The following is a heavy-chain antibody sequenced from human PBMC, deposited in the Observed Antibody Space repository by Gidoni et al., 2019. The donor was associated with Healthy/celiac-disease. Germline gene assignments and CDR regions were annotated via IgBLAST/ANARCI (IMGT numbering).Heavy chain of an antibody. CDR3: ARDLVVVVAATPSVYYYYGMDV. CDR2: ISSSSSYI. J-gene: IGHJ6*02. V-gene: IGHV3-21*01. Sequence: EVQLVESGGGLVKPGGSLRLSCAASGFPFSSYRMNWVRQAPGKGLEWVSSISSSSSYIYYADSVKGRFTISRDNAKNSLYLQMNSLRAEDTAVYYCARDLVVVVAATPSVYYYYGMDVWGQGTTVTVSS. CDR1: GFPFSSYR. D-gene: IGHD2-15*01.